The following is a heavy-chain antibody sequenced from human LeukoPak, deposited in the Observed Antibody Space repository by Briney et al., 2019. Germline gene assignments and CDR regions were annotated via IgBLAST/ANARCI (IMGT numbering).Heavy chain of an antibody. V-gene: IGHV3-33*06. CDR2: IWYDGTTK. D-gene: IGHD3/OR15-3a*01. CDR3: AKSRTGHDVFDI. CDR1: GFTFSSYG. Sequence: GRSLRLSCAASGFTFSSYGMHWVRQAPGKGLEWVAIIWYDGTTKYYADSVKGRFTLSRDNSKNTMFLQMNSLRAEDTAVYYGAKSRTGHDVFDIGGKGTKVTVFS. J-gene: IGHJ3*02.